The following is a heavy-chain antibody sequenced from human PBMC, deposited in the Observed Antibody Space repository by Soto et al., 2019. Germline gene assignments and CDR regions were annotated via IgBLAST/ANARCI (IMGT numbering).Heavy chain of an antibody. J-gene: IGHJ4*02. D-gene: IGHD3-10*01. CDR1: GFTFSASA. V-gene: IGHV3-73*01. Sequence: PEGSLRLSCSASGFTFSASAIHRVRQAPGKELEWVGRIRSKSNKYATAYVSSVQGRFTSSRDDSKNTAYLQMNSLKTEDTAVYYCARVRYGAVNYFEYWGQGTRVTAPQ. CDR3: ARVRYGAVNYFEY. CDR2: IRSKSNKYAT.